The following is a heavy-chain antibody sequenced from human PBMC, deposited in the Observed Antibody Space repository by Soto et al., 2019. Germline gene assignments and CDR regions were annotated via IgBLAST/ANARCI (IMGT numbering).Heavy chain of an antibody. CDR3: ARVGVFYNAFDI. J-gene: IGHJ3*02. D-gene: IGHD2-2*02. CDR2: ISSSSSYI. V-gene: IGHV3-21*01. Sequence: LRLSCAASGFTFSSYSMNWVRQAPGKGLEWVSSISSSSSYIYYADSVKGRFTISRDNAKNSLYLQMNSLRAEDTAVYYCARVGVFYNAFDIWGQGTMVTV. CDR1: GFTFSSYS.